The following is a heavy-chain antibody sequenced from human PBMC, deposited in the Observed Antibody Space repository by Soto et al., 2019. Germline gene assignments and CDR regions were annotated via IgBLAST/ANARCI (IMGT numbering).Heavy chain of an antibody. CDR3: ARDLVSGRVDY. J-gene: IGHJ4*02. V-gene: IGHV3-66*01. CDR2: VFGGGTT. D-gene: IGHD1-26*01. CDR1: GFTVINTY. Sequence: DVQLVESGGGLVQPGGSLRLSCATSGFTVINTYMSWVRQAPGKGLEWLSVVFGGGTTYYAESVKGRYIISRDISKNTLYLQMNSLRAEDTAVYYCARDLVSGRVDYWGQGTLVTVSS.